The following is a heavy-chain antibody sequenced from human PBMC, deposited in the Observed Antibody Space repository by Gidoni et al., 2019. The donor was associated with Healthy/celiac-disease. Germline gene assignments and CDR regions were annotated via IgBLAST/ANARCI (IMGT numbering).Heavy chain of an antibody. J-gene: IGHJ4*02. CDR3: AKDTSKASWTFDY. CDR1: GFTSPDDT. CDR2: ITSNGGST. V-gene: IGHV3-43*01. D-gene: IGHD3-3*01. Sequence: EVPLVESGGVVVQPGGSLRLSCAASGFTSPDDTIHWVRQFPGKGLEWVSLITSNGGSTYYADSVKGRFTISRDNSKNSLYLQMNSLRSEDSALYYCAKDTSKASWTFDYWGQGTLVTVSS.